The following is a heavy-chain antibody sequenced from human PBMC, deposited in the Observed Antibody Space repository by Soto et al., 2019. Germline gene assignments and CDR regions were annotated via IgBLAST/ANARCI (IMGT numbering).Heavy chain of an antibody. D-gene: IGHD1-26*01. CDR3: ASGSGSYPSSYYEYALDV. J-gene: IGHJ6*02. CDR1: GGSFSGYY. V-gene: IGHV4-59*08. Sequence: PSETLSLTCAVYGGSFSGYYWSWIRQPPGKGLEWIGYIYYSGSTNYNPSLKSRVTISVDTSKNQFSLKLSSVTAADTAVYFCASGSGSYPSSYYEYALDVWGQGTAVTVS. CDR2: IYYSGST.